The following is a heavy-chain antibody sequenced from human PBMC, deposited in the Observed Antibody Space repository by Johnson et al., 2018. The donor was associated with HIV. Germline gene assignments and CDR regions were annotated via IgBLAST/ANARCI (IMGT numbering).Heavy chain of an antibody. CDR3: AKDWGGYAQHFFDSGVYH. J-gene: IGHJ3*01. Sequence: QVQLVESGGGVVQPGGSLRLSCAASGFTFSTYGMHWVRQAPGKGLEWVSFIRYDGGNKYYADSVKGRFTISRDNSKHTLSLQMNTLRAEDTAVYYCAKDWGGYAQHFFDSGVYHWGQGTMVTVSS. CDR1: GFTFSTYG. CDR2: IRYDGGNK. V-gene: IGHV3-30*02. D-gene: IGHD3-22*01.